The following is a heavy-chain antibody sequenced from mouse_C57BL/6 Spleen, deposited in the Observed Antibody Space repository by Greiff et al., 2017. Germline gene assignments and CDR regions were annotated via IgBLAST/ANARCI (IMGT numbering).Heavy chain of an antibody. CDR1: GYTFTSYW. CDR2: IYPGSGST. CDR3: ARYYYSKGGFAY. J-gene: IGHJ3*01. D-gene: IGHD2-5*01. Sequence: QVQLQQPGAELVKPGASVKMSCKASGYTFTSYWITWVKQRPGQGLEWIGDIYPGSGSTNYNEKFKSKATLTVDTSSSTAYMQLSSLTSEDSAVYYCARYYYSKGGFAYWGQGTLVTVSA. V-gene: IGHV1-55*01.